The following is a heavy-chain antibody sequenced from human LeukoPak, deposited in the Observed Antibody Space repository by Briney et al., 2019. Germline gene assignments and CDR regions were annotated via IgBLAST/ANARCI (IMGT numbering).Heavy chain of an antibody. Sequence: SETLSLTCTVSGDSISSYYWSWIRQPPGKGLEWIGYIYYSGSTNYNPSLKSRVTISVDTSKNQFSLKLSSVTAADTAVYYCARDSRSWYENWFDPWGQGTLVTVSS. CDR1: GDSISSYY. J-gene: IGHJ5*02. D-gene: IGHD6-13*01. CDR3: ARDSRSWYENWFDP. V-gene: IGHV4-59*01. CDR2: IYYSGST.